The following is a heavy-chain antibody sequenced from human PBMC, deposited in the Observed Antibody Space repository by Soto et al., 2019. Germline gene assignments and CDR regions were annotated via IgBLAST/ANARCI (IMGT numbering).Heavy chain of an antibody. Sequence: GGSLRLSCTASGFTLSSHDMSWVRQAPGKGLEWVAVISYDGSNKYYADSVKGRFTISRDNSKNTLYLQMNSLRAEDTAVYYCAKTLFDYWGQGTLVTVSS. CDR1: GFTLSSHD. CDR3: AKTLFDY. J-gene: IGHJ4*02. CDR2: ISYDGSNK. V-gene: IGHV3-30*18.